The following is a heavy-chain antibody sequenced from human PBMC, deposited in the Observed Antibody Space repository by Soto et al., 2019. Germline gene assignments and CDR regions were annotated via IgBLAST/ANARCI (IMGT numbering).Heavy chain of an antibody. J-gene: IGHJ4*02. CDR2: INHSGRT. CDR3: ARGETQQQRDY. CDR1: GGSFSDYY. V-gene: IGHV4-34*01. D-gene: IGHD6-13*01. Sequence: PSETLSLTCAVHGGSFSDYYWSWIRQPPGKGLEWIGEINHSGRTNYNPSLKSRVTISVDTSKNQFSLKLSSMTAADTAVYYCARGETQQQRDYWGQGTLVTVS.